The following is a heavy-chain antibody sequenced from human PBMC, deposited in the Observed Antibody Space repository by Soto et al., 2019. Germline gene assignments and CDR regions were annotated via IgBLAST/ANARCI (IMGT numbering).Heavy chain of an antibody. D-gene: IGHD3-10*01. CDR1: GFTFTTYA. CDR2: ISASGDIT. Sequence: EVQLLESGGGLIQPGGSLRLSCAASGFTFTTYAMRWVRQAPGKGLEWVSAISASGDITYYADSVKGRFTISRDSSKXXXXXXXXXLRAEDTAIYYCAKDSNLIPWGSNHWGQGTLVTVSS. J-gene: IGHJ5*02. CDR3: AKDSNLIPWGSNH. V-gene: IGHV3-23*01.